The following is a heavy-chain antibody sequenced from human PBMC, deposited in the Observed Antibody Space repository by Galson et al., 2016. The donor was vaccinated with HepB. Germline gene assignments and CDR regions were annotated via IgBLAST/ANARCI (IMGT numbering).Heavy chain of an antibody. Sequence: ETLSLTCNVFGGSVSSGPYSWSWIRQSPEKGLEWVGYISYDGNTKYNPSLKSRLSISVDTSKNQVSLTLSSVTASDTAVYYCARDEGVRWSRGSFDVWGRGALVSVSS. CDR2: ISYDGNT. D-gene: IGHD4-23*01. CDR3: ARDEGVRWSRGSFDV. J-gene: IGHJ2*01. CDR1: GGSVSSGPYS. V-gene: IGHV4-61*01.